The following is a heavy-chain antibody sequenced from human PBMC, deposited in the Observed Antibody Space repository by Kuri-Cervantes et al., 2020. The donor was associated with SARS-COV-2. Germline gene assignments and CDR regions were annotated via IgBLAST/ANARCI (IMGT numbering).Heavy chain of an antibody. CDR2: IRYDGSNK. Sequence: GESLKISCAASGFTFSSYGMYWVRQAPGKGLEWVAFIRYDGSNKYYADSVKGRFTISRDNSKNRLYLQMNSLRPEDTAVYHCANGALAVPGPVQRKEAFAIWGQGTMVTVSS. V-gene: IGHV3-30*02. CDR3: ANGALAVPGPVQRKEAFAI. J-gene: IGHJ3*02. CDR1: GFTFSSYG. D-gene: IGHD6-19*01.